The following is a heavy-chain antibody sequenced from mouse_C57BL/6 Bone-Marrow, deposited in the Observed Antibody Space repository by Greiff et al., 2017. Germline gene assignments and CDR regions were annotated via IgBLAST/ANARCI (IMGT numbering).Heavy chain of an antibody. D-gene: IGHD3-2*02. CDR3: ARKEELRPFAY. CDR2: INPNNGGT. Sequence: EVQLQQSGPELVKPGASVKISCKASGYTFTDYYMNWVKQSHGKSLEWIGDINPNNGGTSYNQKFKGKATLTVDKSSSTAYMELRSLTSEDSAVYYCARKEELRPFAYWGQGTLVTVSA. V-gene: IGHV1-26*01. J-gene: IGHJ3*01. CDR1: GYTFTDYY.